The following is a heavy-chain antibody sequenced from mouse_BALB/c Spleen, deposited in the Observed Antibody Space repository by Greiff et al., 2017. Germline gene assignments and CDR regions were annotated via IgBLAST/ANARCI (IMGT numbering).Heavy chain of an antibody. J-gene: IGHJ4*01. CDR1: GFSLTSYG. Sequence: VMLVESGPGLVAPSQSLSITCTVSGFSLTSYGVHWVRQPPGKGLEWLGVIWAGGSTNYNSALMSRLSISKDNSKSQVFLKMNSLQTDDTAMYYCARDYVGYYAMDYWGQGTSVTVSS. V-gene: IGHV2-9*02. CDR3: ARDYVGYYAMDY. CDR2: IWAGGST.